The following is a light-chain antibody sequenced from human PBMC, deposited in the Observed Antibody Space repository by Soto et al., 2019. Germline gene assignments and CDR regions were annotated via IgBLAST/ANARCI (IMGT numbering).Light chain of an antibody. J-gene: IGKJ1*01. CDR1: QSVSSNY. Sequence: EVVLTQSPGTLSLSAGETATLSCRASQSVSSNYLAWYHQKPGQAPRLLIYGASNRATGTPDRFSGSGSGTDFTLTINRLEPEDFAVYYCQQYVSSPWTFGQGTKVDIK. V-gene: IGKV3-20*01. CDR3: QQYVSSPWT. CDR2: GAS.